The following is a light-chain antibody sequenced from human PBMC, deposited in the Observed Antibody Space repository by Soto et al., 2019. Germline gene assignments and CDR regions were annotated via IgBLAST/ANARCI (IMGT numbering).Light chain of an antibody. CDR2: GAS. J-gene: IGKJ2*01. CDR1: QSVSSSY. V-gene: IGKV3-20*01. CDR3: QQYGSSPYT. Sequence: EIVLTQSPGTLSLSPGERATLSCRASQSVSSSYLAWYQQIAGQAPRLLIYGASSRAPGIPDRFSGSGSGKDFTLTISRLEPEDFAVYYCQQYGSSPYTFGQGTKLELK.